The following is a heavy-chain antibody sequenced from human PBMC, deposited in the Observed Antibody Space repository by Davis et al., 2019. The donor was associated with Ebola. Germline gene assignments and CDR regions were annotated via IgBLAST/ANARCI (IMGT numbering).Heavy chain of an antibody. D-gene: IGHD6-13*01. CDR1: GYTFTSYG. CDR2: ISAYNGNT. CDR3: ARGSVTAAAGDYYGMDV. V-gene: IGHV1-18*04. J-gene: IGHJ6*04. Sequence: ASVKVSCKASGYTFTSYGISWVRQAPGQGLEWMGWISAYNGNTNYAQKLQGRVTMTRNTSISTAYMELSSLRSEDTAVYYCARGSVTAAAGDYYGMDVWGKGTTVTVSS.